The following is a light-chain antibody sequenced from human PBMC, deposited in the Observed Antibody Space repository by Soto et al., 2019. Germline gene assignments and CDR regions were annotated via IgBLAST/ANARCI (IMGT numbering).Light chain of an antibody. V-gene: IGKV3-20*01. CDR1: QSVSSSY. J-gene: IGKJ2*01. CDR2: GAS. CDR3: QQYGSSPRT. Sequence: EIVLTQSPGTLSLSPGERVTLSCRASQSVSSSYLAWYQQKPGQAPRLLIYGASSRATGIPDRLSGSGSGTDFTLTISRLEPEDFAVYYCQQYGSSPRTFGQGTKLEIK.